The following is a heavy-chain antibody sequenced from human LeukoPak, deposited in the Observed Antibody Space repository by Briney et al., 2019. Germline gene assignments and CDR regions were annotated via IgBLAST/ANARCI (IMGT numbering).Heavy chain of an antibody. CDR1: GGSISSGGYS. CDR3: ATVKGRWLLYFDY. Sequence: SETLSLTCTVSGGSISSGGYSWSWIRQPPGKGLEWIGYIYHSGSTYYNPSLKSRVTISVDRSKNQFSLKLSSVTAADTAVYYCATVKGRWLLYFDYWGQGTLVTVSS. D-gene: IGHD4-17*01. V-gene: IGHV4-30-2*01. J-gene: IGHJ4*02. CDR2: IYHSGST.